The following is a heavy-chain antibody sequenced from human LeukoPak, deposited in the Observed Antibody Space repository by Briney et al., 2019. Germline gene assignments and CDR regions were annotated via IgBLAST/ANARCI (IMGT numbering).Heavy chain of an antibody. D-gene: IGHD6-19*01. V-gene: IGHV3-21*01. CDR3: ARDRGPSRIAVAGTEFDY. CDR1: GFTFSSYS. CDR2: ISSSSSYI. Sequence: PGGSLRLSCAVSGFTFSSYSMNWVRQAPGKGLEWVSSISSSSSYIYYADSVKGRFTISRDNAKNSLYLQMNSLRAEDTAVYYCARDRGPSRIAVAGTEFDYWGQGTLVTVSS. J-gene: IGHJ4*02.